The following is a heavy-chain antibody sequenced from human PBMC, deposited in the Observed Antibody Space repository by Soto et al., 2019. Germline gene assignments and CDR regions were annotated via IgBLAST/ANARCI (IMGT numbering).Heavy chain of an antibody. J-gene: IGHJ6*03. Sequence: ASVKVSCKASGGTFSSYAISWVRQAPGQGLEWMGGIIPIFGTANYAQKFQGRVTITADKSTSTAYMELSSLRSEYTAVYYCASPARWELRGYYYYMDVWGKGTTVTVSS. V-gene: IGHV1-69*06. D-gene: IGHD1-26*01. CDR2: IIPIFGTA. CDR3: ASPARWELRGYYYYMDV. CDR1: GGTFSSYA.